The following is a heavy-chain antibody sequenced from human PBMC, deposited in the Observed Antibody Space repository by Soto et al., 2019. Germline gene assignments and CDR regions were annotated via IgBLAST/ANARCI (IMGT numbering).Heavy chain of an antibody. D-gene: IGHD3-16*01. V-gene: IGHV4-34*01. J-gene: IGHJ4*02. CDR3: ARHGGYYFDY. CDR1: SVSYKGYD. CDR2: IYQGLSV. Sequence: PSVTQSLTKTFFSVSYKGYDGSWIRQPQGKGLEWIGEIYQGLSVVYNPSLESRVTISGDSSKNQFSLKLSSVTAADTAVYYCARHGGYYFDYWGQGTLVTVS.